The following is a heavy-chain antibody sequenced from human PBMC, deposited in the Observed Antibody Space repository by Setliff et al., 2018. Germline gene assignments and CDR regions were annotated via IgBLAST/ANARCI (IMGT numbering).Heavy chain of an antibody. Sequence: PGGSLRLSCAASGFTFSSYAMHWVRQAPGKGLDWVAYIWYDGSYTYYTGSVKGRFTISRDNSKNTLYLQMNSLKTEDTAVYYCTTVPSRAPVITPGAFDLWGQGTMVTVSS. D-gene: IGHD1-20*01. CDR3: TTVPSRAPVITPGAFDL. CDR2: IWYDGSYT. J-gene: IGHJ3*01. CDR1: GFTFSSYA. V-gene: IGHV3-30*02.